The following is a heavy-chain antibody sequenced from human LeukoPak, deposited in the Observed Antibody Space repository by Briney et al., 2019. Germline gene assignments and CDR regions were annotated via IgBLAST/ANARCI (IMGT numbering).Heavy chain of an antibody. CDR1: GGSISSSSYY. J-gene: IGHJ3*02. CDR2: IYYSGST. V-gene: IGHV4-39*07. Sequence: SETLSLTCTVSGGSISSSSYYWGWIRQPPGRGLEWIGSIYYSGSTYYNPSLKSRVTISVDTSKNQFSLKLSSVTAADTAVYYCARDTTIWEAAFDIWGQGTMVTVSS. D-gene: IGHD3-3*01. CDR3: ARDTTIWEAAFDI.